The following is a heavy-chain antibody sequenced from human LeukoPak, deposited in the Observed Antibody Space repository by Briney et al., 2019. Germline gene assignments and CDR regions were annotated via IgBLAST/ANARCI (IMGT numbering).Heavy chain of an antibody. CDR3: ARDPITFGWLQMIDY. D-gene: IGHD5-24*01. CDR1: GFTFSSYA. V-gene: IGHV3-21*01. CDR2: ISSSSSYI. Sequence: KAGGSLRLSCAASGFTFSSYAMSWVRQAPGKGLEWVSSISSSSSYIYYADSVKGRFTISRDNAKNSLYLQMNSLRAEDTAVYYCARDPITFGWLQMIDYWGQGTLVTVSS. J-gene: IGHJ4*02.